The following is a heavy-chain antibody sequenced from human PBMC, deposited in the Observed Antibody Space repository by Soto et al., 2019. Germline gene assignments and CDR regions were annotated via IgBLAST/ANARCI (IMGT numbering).Heavy chain of an antibody. CDR2: ISGSGGST. CDR3: AKDLSGYYYYYGMDV. V-gene: IGHV3-23*01. CDR1: GFTFSSYA. J-gene: IGHJ6*02. D-gene: IGHD1-26*01. Sequence: GGSLRLSCAASGFTFSSYAMSWVRQAPGKGLEWVSAISGSGGSTYYADSVKGRFTISRDNSKNTLYLQMNSLRAEDTAVYYCAKDLSGYYYYYGMDVWGQGTTVTVSS.